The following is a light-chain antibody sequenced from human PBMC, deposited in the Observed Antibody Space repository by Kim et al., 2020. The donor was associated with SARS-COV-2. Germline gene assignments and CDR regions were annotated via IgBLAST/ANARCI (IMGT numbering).Light chain of an antibody. V-gene: IGLV1-47*01. J-gene: IGLJ3*02. CDR1: SSNIGSNY. CDR2: RNN. Sequence: QSVLTQPPSASGIPRQRVTISCSGGSSNIGSNYVYCYQQLPGTAPKVLIYRNNQRPSGVPDRFSCHKSGPSASLANSGLRSEDEADYYFAAWDDSLDWVFGGGTQLIV. CDR3: AAWDDSLDWV.